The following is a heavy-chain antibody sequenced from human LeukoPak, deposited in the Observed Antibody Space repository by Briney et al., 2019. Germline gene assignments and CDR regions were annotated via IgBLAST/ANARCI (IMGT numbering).Heavy chain of an antibody. CDR1: GFTFSSYW. CDR2: INGDGSST. J-gene: IGHJ4*02. CDR3: ARDFRGYYGSGSLGG. Sequence: GGSLRLSCAASGFTFSSYWMHWVRQAPGKGLVWVSRINGDGSSTSYADSVKGRFTISRDNAKNTLYLQMNSLRAEDTAVYYCARDFRGYYGSGSLGGWGQGTLVTVSS. V-gene: IGHV3-74*01. D-gene: IGHD3-10*01.